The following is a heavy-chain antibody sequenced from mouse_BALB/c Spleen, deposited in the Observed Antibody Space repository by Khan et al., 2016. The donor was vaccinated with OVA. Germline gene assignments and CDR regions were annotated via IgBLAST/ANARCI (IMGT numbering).Heavy chain of an antibody. Sequence: EVQLQESGPGLVKPSQSLSLTCTVTGYSITSGYGWNWIRQLPGNKLEWMGYISYSGSTNYNPSLKRRFSITRDTSKNQFFLQLNAVTTEDTATYYYARTARIKYWGQGTTLTVSS. CDR3: ARTARIKY. J-gene: IGHJ2*01. V-gene: IGHV3-2*02. CDR1: GYSITSGYG. D-gene: IGHD1-2*01. CDR2: ISYSGST.